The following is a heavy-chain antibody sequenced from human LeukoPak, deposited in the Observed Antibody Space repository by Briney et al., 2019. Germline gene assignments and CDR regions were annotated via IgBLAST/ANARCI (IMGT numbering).Heavy chain of an antibody. CDR2: IYYTGSA. CDR3: ARHHYDSTHDAFDI. D-gene: IGHD3-22*01. V-gene: IGHV4-59*13. Sequence: SETLSLTCTVSSDSISNYYWSWIRQPPGKGLEWFAYIYYTGSANYNPSLKSRVTISVDTSKNQFSLKLNSVTAADTAVYYCARHHYDSTHDAFDIWGQGAMVTVSS. CDR1: SDSISNYY. J-gene: IGHJ3*02.